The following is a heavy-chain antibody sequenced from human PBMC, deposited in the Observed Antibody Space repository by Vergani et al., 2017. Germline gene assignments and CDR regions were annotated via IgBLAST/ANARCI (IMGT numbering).Heavy chain of an antibody. CDR1: GFTFSSYA. D-gene: IGHD1-26*01. CDR2: ISYDGSNK. J-gene: IGHJ6*02. CDR3: ATDPSLIVGAPGYYYYGMDV. Sequence: QVQLVESGGGVVQPGRSLRLSCAASGFTFSSYAMHWVRQAPGKGLEWVAVISYDGSNKYYADSVKGRFTISRDNSKNTLYLQMNSLRAEDTAVYYCATDPSLIVGAPGYYYYGMDVWGQGTTVTVSS. V-gene: IGHV3-30*01.